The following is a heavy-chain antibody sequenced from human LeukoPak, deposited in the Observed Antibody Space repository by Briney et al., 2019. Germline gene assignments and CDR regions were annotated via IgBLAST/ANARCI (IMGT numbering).Heavy chain of an antibody. V-gene: IGHV3-53*01. Sequence: GSLRLSCAASGFTVSSNYMSWVRQAPGKGLEWVSVIYSGGSTYYADSVKGRFTISRDNSKNTLYLQMNSLRAEDTAVYYCARDSAGIAVAGDFDYWGQGTLVTVSS. CDR2: IYSGGST. D-gene: IGHD6-19*01. CDR3: ARDSAGIAVAGDFDY. CDR1: GFTVSSNY. J-gene: IGHJ4*02.